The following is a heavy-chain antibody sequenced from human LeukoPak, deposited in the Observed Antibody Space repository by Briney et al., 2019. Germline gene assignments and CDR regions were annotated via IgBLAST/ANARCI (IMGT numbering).Heavy chain of an antibody. D-gene: IGHD3-10*01. CDR1: GHTLTELS. V-gene: IGHV1-24*01. J-gene: IGHJ3*02. CDR3: ASSGAQGAFDI. CDR2: FDPEDGET. Sequence: ASVKVSCKGSGHTLTELSMHWVRQAPGKGLEWMGGFDPEDGETIYAQKFQGRVTMTEDTSTDTAYMELSSLRSEDTAVYYCASSGAQGAFDIWGQGTMVTVSS.